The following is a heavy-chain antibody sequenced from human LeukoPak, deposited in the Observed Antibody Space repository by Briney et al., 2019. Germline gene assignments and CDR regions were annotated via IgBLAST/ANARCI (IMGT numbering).Heavy chain of an antibody. D-gene: IGHD4-11*01. J-gene: IGHJ4*02. CDR1: GFTFSSYG. CDR3: AKDDSSDY. CDR2: IRYNGSNK. V-gene: IGHV3-30*02. Sequence: PGGSLRLSCAASGFTFSSYGMHWVRQAPGKGLEWVTFIRYNGSNKFYADSVKGRFTISRDNSKNTLYLQMNSLRAEDTAVYYCAKDDSSDYWGQGTLVTVSS.